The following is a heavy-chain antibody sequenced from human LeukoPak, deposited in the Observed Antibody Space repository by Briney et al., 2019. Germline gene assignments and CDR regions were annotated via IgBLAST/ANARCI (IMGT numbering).Heavy chain of an antibody. V-gene: IGHV3-23*01. J-gene: IGHJ4*02. CDR3: AKRGIVGATYYFDY. CDR2: TVGGGDGT. CDR1: GFTFSSTS. D-gene: IGHD1-26*01. Sequence: GGSLRLSCAASGFTFSSTSMSWVRQAPGKGLEWVAVTVGGGDGTYYADSVKGRFTISRDNSNNTLYLQMNSLRAEDSAVYYCAKRGIVGATYYFDYWGQGTLVTVSS.